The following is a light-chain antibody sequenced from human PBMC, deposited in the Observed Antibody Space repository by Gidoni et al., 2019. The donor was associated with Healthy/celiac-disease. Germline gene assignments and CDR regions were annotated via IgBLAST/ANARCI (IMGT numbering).Light chain of an antibody. V-gene: IGKV1-13*02. J-gene: IGKJ1*01. CDR2: DAS. CDR1: QGISSA. Sequence: AIQLTQSPSSPSASVGDSVTITCRASQGISSALAWYQQKPGKAPKLLIYDASSLESGVPSRFSGSGSGTDFTLTISSLQPEDFATYYCQQFNSYPRTFGQGTKVEIK. CDR3: QQFNSYPRT.